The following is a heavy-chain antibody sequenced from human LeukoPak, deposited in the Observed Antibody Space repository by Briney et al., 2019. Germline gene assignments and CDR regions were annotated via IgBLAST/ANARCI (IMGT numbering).Heavy chain of an antibody. D-gene: IGHD3-16*01. J-gene: IGHJ6*02. V-gene: IGHV4-59*01. CDR3: ARSLFEGAAVYYYGMDV. Sequence: SETLSLTCTVSGGSISSYYWSWIRQPPGKGLEWIGYIYYSGSTNYNPSLKSRVTISVDTSRNQFSLKLSSVTAADTAVYYCARSLFEGAAVYYYGMDVWGQGTTVTVSS. CDR1: GGSISSYY. CDR2: IYYSGST.